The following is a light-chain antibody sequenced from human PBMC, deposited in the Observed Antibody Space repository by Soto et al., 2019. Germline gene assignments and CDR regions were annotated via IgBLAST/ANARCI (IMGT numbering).Light chain of an antibody. CDR1: SSDVGGYNY. J-gene: IGLJ2*01. V-gene: IGLV2-14*01. CDR3: SSYTTSSTPVV. Sequence: SALTQPASVSGSPGQSITISCTGTSSDVGGYNYVSWYQQHPGKAPKLMIYDVSNRPSGVSNRFSGSKSGNTAPLTISGLQAEDEADYYCSSYTTSSTPVVFGGGTKLTVL. CDR2: DVS.